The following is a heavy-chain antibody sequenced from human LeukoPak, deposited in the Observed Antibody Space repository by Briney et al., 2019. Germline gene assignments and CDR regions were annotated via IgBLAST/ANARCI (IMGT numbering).Heavy chain of an antibody. Sequence: GGSLILSCAASGFTFSNYAMHWVRQAPGKGLEWVAVIWYDGSNKYYADSVKGRFTISRDNSKNTLYLQMNSLRAEDTAVYYCARDIYFYGDYVIDYWGQGTLVTVSS. V-gene: IGHV3-33*01. CDR1: GFTFSNYA. CDR3: ARDIYFYGDYVIDY. CDR2: IWYDGSNK. D-gene: IGHD4-17*01. J-gene: IGHJ4*02.